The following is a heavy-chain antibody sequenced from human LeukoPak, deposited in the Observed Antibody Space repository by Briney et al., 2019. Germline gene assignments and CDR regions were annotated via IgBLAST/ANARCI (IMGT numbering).Heavy chain of an antibody. D-gene: IGHD2-15*01. V-gene: IGHV1-46*01. J-gene: IGHJ4*02. Sequence: VSVKVSCKASGYTFTGYYMHWVRQAPGQGLEWMGIINPSGGSTSYAQKFQGRVTMTRDTSTSTVYMELSSLRSEDTAVYYCARADCSGGSCYSTFDYWGQGTLVTVSS. CDR1: GYTFTGYY. CDR2: INPSGGST. CDR3: ARADCSGGSCYSTFDY.